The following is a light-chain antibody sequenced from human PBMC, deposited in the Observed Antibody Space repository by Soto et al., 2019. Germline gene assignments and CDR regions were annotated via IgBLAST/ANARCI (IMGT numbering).Light chain of an antibody. Sequence: QSALTQPPSVSGSPGQSVTISCTGTSSDVGSYNRVSWYQQPPGTAPKLMIYEVNNRPSGVPDRFSGSKSGNTASLTITGLQAEDEADYYCNSCTSSNTYVFGTGTKLTVL. V-gene: IGLV2-18*02. CDR1: SSDVGSYNR. CDR2: EVN. CDR3: NSCTSSNTYV. J-gene: IGLJ1*01.